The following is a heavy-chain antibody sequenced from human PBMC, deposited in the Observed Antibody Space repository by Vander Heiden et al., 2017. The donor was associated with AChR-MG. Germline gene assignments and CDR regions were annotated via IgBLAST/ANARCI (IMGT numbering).Heavy chain of an antibody. Sequence: EVQLVESGGGLIQPGGSLRLSCADSGFTVSSNDVSWRRQSPGKGLEWVSVIYSGGSTYDADSVKGRFTISRDNSKNTLYLQMNSLRAEDTAVYYCARLSDYGESLYFDYWGQGTLVTVSS. D-gene: IGHD4-17*01. V-gene: IGHV3-53*01. CDR2: IYSGGST. CDR3: ARLSDYGESLYFDY. J-gene: IGHJ4*02. CDR1: GFTVSSND.